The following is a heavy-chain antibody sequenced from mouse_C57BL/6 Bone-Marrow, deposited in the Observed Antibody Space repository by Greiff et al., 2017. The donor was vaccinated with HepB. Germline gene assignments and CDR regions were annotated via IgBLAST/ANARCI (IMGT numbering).Heavy chain of an antibody. D-gene: IGHD2-4*01. CDR3: ADYYYRFAY. Sequence: VKLVESGPGLVAPSQSLSITCTVSGFSLTSYGVDWVRQSPGKGLEWLGVIWGVGSTNYNSALKSRLSIRKDNSKSQVFLKMNSLQTDDTAMYYCADYYYRFAYWYQGTLVTVSA. V-gene: IGHV2-6*01. CDR1: GFSLTSYG. J-gene: IGHJ3*01. CDR2: IWGVGST.